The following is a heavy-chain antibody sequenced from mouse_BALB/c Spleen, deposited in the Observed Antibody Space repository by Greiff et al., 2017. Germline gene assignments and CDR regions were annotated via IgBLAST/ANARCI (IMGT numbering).Heavy chain of an antibody. V-gene: IGHV1-66*01. D-gene: IGHD1-1*01. Sequence: VQLQESGPELVKPGASVKISCKASGYSFTSYYIHWVKQRPGQGLEWIGWIFPGSGNTKYNEKFKGKATLTADTSSSTAYMQLSSLTSEDSAVYFCAGLTTVVAADYWGQGTTLTVSS. CDR3: AGLTTVVAADY. CDR2: IFPGSGNT. J-gene: IGHJ2*01. CDR1: GYSFTSYY.